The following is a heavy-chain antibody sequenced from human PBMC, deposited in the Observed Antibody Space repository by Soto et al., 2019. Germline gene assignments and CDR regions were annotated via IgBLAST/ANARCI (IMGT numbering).Heavy chain of an antibody. CDR3: ARDTVLGMDYYYGMDV. J-gene: IGHJ6*02. CDR1: GFTVSSNY. D-gene: IGHD3-3*02. Sequence: GSLRLSCAASGFTVSSNYMSWVRQAPGKGLEWVSVIYSGGSTYYADSVKGRFTISRDNSKNTLYLQMNSLRAEDTAVYYCARDTVLGMDYYYGMDVWGQGTTVTVSS. CDR2: IYSGGST. V-gene: IGHV3-53*01.